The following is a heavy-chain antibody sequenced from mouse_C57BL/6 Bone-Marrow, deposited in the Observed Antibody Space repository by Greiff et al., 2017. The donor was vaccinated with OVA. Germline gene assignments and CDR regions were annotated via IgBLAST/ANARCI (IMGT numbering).Heavy chain of an antibody. J-gene: IGHJ3*01. D-gene: IGHD1-1*01. V-gene: IGHV1-64*01. CDR1: GYTFTSYW. CDR2: IHPNSGST. CDR3: ASPYYCGSSPRFAY. Sequence: QVQLQQPGAELVKPGASVKLSCKASGYTFTSYWMHWVKQRPGQGLEWIGMIHPNSGSTNYNEKFKSKATLTVDKSSSTAYMQLSILTSEDSAVYYCASPYYCGSSPRFAYWGQGTLVTVSA.